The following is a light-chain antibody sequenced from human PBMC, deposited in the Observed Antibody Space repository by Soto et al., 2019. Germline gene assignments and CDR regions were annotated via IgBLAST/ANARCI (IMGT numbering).Light chain of an antibody. V-gene: IGLV2-14*01. Sequence: QSVLTQPVSVSGSPGQSITISCTGTSSDVGGYNYVSWYQQHPGKAPKLMIYDVSNRPSGVSNRFSGSKSGNTASLTISGLQAEDEADYYCSSYTSSSPYVFGTGPKVTVL. CDR1: SSDVGGYNY. CDR2: DVS. J-gene: IGLJ1*01. CDR3: SSYTSSSPYV.